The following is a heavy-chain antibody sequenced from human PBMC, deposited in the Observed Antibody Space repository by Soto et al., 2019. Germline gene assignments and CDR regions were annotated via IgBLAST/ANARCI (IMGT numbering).Heavy chain of an antibody. CDR3: ATDADSSGWELDY. CDR1: GSTFGNYW. CDR2: IKEDGSEK. Sequence: GSLRLSCVASGSTFGNYWMSWVRQAPGKGLEWVANIKEDGSEKYYVDSVKGRFTISRDNAKNSLYLQMNSLRAEDTAVYYCATDADSSGWELDYWGQGTLVTVSS. V-gene: IGHV3-7*01. J-gene: IGHJ4*02. D-gene: IGHD6-19*01.